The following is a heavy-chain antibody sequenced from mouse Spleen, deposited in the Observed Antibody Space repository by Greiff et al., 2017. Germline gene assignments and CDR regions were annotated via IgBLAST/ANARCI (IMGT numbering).Heavy chain of an antibody. CDR3: ARRIYYDYYYAMDY. CDR2: IDPNSGGT. J-gene: IGHJ4*01. D-gene: IGHD2-4*01. V-gene: IGHV1-72*01. CDR1: GYTFTSYW. Sequence: QVQLKQPGAELVKPGASVKLSCKASGYTFTSYWMHWVKQRPGRGLEWIGRIDPNSGGTKYNEKFKSKATLTVDKPSSTAYMQLSSLTSEDSAVYYCARRIYYDYYYAMDYWGQGTSVTVSS.